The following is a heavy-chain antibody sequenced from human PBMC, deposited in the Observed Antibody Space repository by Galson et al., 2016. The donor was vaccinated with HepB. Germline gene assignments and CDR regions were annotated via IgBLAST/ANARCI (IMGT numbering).Heavy chain of an antibody. CDR2: ISHDGHNE. CDR3: AHLTIWEKWSVP. Sequence: SLRLSCAASGFNFSGYAMHWVRQAPGKGLEWVSLISHDGHNEHLIDSVKGRFTLSRDNSKSILYLRMDRLRPEDTATYYCAHLTIWEKWSVPWGQGTLVIVSS. V-gene: IGHV3-30*04. J-gene: IGHJ5*01. CDR1: GFNFSGYA. D-gene: IGHD7-27*01.